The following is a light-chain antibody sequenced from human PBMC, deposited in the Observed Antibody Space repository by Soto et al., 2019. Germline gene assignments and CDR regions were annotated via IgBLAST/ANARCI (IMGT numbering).Light chain of an antibody. CDR3: QQSYSTPLT. Sequence: DIQMTQSPSSLSASIRDRVTVTCRASQSISRYLNWYQQKPGKAPNLLIFGASRLQSGVPSRFSGSGSGTDFTLTIRSLQPEDFATYYCQQSYSTPLTFGGGTKVEIK. V-gene: IGKV1-39*01. J-gene: IGKJ4*01. CDR2: GAS. CDR1: QSISRY.